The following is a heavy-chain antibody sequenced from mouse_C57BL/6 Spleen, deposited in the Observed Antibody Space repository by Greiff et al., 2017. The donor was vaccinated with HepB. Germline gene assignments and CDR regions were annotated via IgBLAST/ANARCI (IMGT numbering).Heavy chain of an antibody. Sequence: QVQLQQSGPELVKPGASVKISCKASGYAFSSSWMNWVKQRPGKGLEWIGRIYPGDGDTNYNGKFKGKATLTADKSSSTAYMQLSSLTSEDSAVYFCARDDYDVLRWYFDVWGTGTTVTVSS. V-gene: IGHV1-82*01. J-gene: IGHJ1*03. CDR1: GYAFSSSW. CDR3: ARDDYDVLRWYFDV. D-gene: IGHD2-4*01. CDR2: IYPGDGDT.